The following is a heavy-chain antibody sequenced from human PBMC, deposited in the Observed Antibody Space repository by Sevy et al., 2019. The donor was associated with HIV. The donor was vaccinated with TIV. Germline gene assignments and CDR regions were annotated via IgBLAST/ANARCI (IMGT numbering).Heavy chain of an antibody. Sequence: GRSLRLSCAASGFTFSDYYMSWIRQAPGKGLEWVSYISSSGSTIYYADSVKGRFTISRDNAKNSLYLQMNSLRAEDTAVYYCARRRIEITNGHEAFDIWGQGTMVTVSS. V-gene: IGHV3-11*01. CDR2: ISSSGSTI. CDR3: ARRRIEITNGHEAFDI. D-gene: IGHD3-10*01. CDR1: GFTFSDYY. J-gene: IGHJ3*02.